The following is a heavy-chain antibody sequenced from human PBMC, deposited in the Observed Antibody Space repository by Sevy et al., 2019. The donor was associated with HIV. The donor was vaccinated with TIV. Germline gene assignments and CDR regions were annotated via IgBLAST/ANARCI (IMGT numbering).Heavy chain of an antibody. CDR2: ISGSGGST. CDR3: ARVAGSGTYYSGDFDY. Sequence: GGSLRLSCAASGFTFSSYAMSWVRQAPGKGLEWVSGISGSGGSTYYADSVKGRFTISRDNSKNTLYRQMNSLRAEDTAVYYCARVAGSGTYYSGDFDYWGQGTLVTVSS. J-gene: IGHJ4*02. D-gene: IGHD3-10*01. CDR1: GFTFSSYA. V-gene: IGHV3-23*01.